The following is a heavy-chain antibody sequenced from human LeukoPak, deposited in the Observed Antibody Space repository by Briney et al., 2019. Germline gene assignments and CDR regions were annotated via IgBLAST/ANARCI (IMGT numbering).Heavy chain of an antibody. V-gene: IGHV1-8*01. Sequence: ASVKVSCKASGYTFTSYDINWVRQATGQGLEWMGWMNPNSGNTGYAQKFQGRVTMTRNTSISTAYMELSSLRSEDTAVYYCARGVDCSSTSCRNYNWFDPWGQGTLVTVSS. D-gene: IGHD2-2*01. CDR3: ARGVDCSSTSCRNYNWFDP. J-gene: IGHJ5*02. CDR1: GYTFTSYD. CDR2: MNPNSGNT.